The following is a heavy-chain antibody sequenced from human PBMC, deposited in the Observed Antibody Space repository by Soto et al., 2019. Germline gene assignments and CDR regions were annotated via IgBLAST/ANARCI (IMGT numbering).Heavy chain of an antibody. CDR3: VRDGRDWSSVTCVTPGRVYGLDV. Sequence: QVQLVESGGGVVQPGHSLTLSCAGSGFTFKNFPICWVRQAPGNGLECVAYVTFDGTNTFYADSLKGRFTVSSDTSKDTLSLNMDSLRPKDTAVYFCVRDGRDWSSVTCVTPGRVYGLDVWGQGTTVTVSS. CDR1: GFTFKNFP. J-gene: IGHJ6*02. D-gene: IGHD2-2*01. CDR2: VTFDGTNT. V-gene: IGHV3-30*01.